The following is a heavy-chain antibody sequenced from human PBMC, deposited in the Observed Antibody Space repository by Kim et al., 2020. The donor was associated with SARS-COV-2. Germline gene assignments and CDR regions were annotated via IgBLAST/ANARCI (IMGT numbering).Heavy chain of an antibody. Sequence: GGSLRLSCAASGFTFSSYAMHWVRQAPGKGLEWVAVISYDGSNKYYADSVKGRFTISRDNSKNTLYLQMNSLRAEDTAVYYCARVPGRGYSSGWYGNGMDVWGQGTTVTVSS. CDR2: ISYDGSNK. V-gene: IGHV3-30*04. CDR3: ARVPGRGYSSGWYGNGMDV. J-gene: IGHJ6*02. CDR1: GFTFSSYA. D-gene: IGHD6-19*01.